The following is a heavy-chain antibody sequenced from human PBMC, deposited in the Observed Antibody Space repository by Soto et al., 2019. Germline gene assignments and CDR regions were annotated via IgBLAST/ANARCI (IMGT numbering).Heavy chain of an antibody. J-gene: IGHJ1*01. CDR1: GFTFSTYW. D-gene: IGHD4-17*01. CDR3: AREYGDYVGEEYFQH. CDR2: VNSDGSST. V-gene: IGHV3-74*01. Sequence: EVQLVESGGGLEQPGGSLRLSCAASGFTFSTYWMHWVRQSPGKGLEWVSRVNSDGSSTGYADAVKGRFTISRDNAKNTLYLQLNNLRAEDTAVYYCAREYGDYVGEEYFQHWGQGTLVTVSS.